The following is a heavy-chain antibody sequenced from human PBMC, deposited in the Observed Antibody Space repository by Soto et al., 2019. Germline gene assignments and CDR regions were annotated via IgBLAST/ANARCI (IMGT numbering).Heavy chain of an antibody. V-gene: IGHV1-46*01. CDR1: GYTFTSYY. D-gene: IGHD6-19*01. CDR2: INPSGGST. Sequence: ASVKVSCKASGYTFTSYYMHWVRQAPGQGLEWMGIINPSGGSTSYAQNFQGRVTMTRDTSTSTVYMELSSLRSEDTAVYYCARDGLVSAVAGSAGEPLVDYWGQGTLVTVSS. J-gene: IGHJ4*02. CDR3: ARDGLVSAVAGSAGEPLVDY.